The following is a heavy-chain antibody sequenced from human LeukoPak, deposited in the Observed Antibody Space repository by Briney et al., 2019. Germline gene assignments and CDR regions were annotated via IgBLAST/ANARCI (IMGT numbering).Heavy chain of an antibody. CDR1: GGTFSIYA. V-gene: IGHV1-69*01. CDR2: IIPILGTA. D-gene: IGHD2-21*02. Sequence: ASVTVSFKASGGTFSIYAISWVRQAPGQGLEWMGGIIPILGTANYAQKFQVRVTITADESTSTAYMELSSLRSEDTAVYYCSASPMGDSPGSWGQGTLVTVSS. CDR3: SASPMGDSPGS. J-gene: IGHJ5*02.